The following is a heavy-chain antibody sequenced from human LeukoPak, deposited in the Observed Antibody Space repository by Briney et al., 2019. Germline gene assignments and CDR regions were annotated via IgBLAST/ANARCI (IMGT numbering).Heavy chain of an antibody. V-gene: IGHV3-33*06. CDR2: IWYDGSNK. CDR1: GFTFSSYG. D-gene: IGHD3-10*01. J-gene: IGHJ4*02. CDR3: AKDQRVPLVRGVIDY. Sequence: GGSLRLSCAASGFTFSSYGMDWVRQAPGKGLEWVAVIWYDGSNKYYADSVKGRFTISRDNSKNTLYLQMNSLRAEDTAVYYCAKDQRVPLVRGVIDYWGQGTLVTVSS.